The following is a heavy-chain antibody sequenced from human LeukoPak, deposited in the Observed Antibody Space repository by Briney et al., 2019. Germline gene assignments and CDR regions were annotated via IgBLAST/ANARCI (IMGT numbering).Heavy chain of an antibody. CDR3: ARHKYYYDSSGYYYYFDY. V-gene: IGHV4-39*01. J-gene: IGHJ4*02. D-gene: IGHD3-22*01. CDR2: IYCSGST. Sequence: PSETLSLTCTVSGGSISSSSYYWGWIRQPPGKGLEWIGSIYCSGSTYYNPSLKSRVTISVDTSKNQFSLKLSSVTAADTAVYYCARHKYYYDSSGYYYYFDYWGQGTLVTVSS. CDR1: GGSISSSSYY.